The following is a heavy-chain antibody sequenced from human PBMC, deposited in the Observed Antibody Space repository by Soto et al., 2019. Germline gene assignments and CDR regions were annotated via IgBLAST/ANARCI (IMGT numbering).Heavy chain of an antibody. CDR1: GGSFSGYY. J-gene: IGHJ5*02. V-gene: IGHV4-34*01. Sequence: QVQLQQWGAGLLKPSETLSLTCAVYGGSFSGYYWSWIRQPPGKGLEWIREINHSGSTNYNPSLKSRVTISVDTSKNQFSLKLSSVTAADTAVYYCARGGGIVVVPAAKAWGRRFDPWGQGTLVTVSS. D-gene: IGHD2-2*01. CDR3: ARGGGIVVVPAAKAWGRRFDP. CDR2: INHSGST.